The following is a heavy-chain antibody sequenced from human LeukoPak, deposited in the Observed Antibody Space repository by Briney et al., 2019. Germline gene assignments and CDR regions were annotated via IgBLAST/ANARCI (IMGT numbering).Heavy chain of an antibody. CDR2: IHSSGST. D-gene: IGHD6-19*01. V-gene: IGHV4-59*08. CDR1: GGSISTYY. J-gene: IGHJ4*02. CDR3: ARWYSSGWAFDY. Sequence: SETLSLTCTVSGGSISTYYWSWIRQPPGKGLEWIGYIHSSGSTKYNPSLKSRVTISVDTSKNQFSLKLSSVTAADRAVYYCARWYSSGWAFDYRGQGTLVTVSS.